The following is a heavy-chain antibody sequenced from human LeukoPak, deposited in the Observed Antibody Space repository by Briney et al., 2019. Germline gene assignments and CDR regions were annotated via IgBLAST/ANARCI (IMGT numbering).Heavy chain of an antibody. CDR3: VGGGLRFFDY. V-gene: IGHV3-48*03. D-gene: IGHD4-17*01. CDR1: GFSFTTFE. CDR2: ISGSGNPI. Sequence: GGSLRLSCAASGFSFTTFEMNWVRQAPGKGLEWVSYISGSGNPIYCADSVEGRFTISRDNAKNSLYLQMNSLRAEDTAVYYCVGGGLRFFDYWGQGTLVTVSS. J-gene: IGHJ4*02.